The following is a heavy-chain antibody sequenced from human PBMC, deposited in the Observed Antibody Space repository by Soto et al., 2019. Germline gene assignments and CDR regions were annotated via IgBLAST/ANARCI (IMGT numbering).Heavy chain of an antibody. V-gene: IGHV4-59*01. Sequence: SETLSLTCTVSGGSISSYYWSWIRQPPGKGLEWIGYIYYSGSTNYNPSLKSRVTISVDTSKNQFSLTLSSVTAADTAVYYCARSSAVVTAIDDWFDPWGQGTLVTVSS. CDR2: IYYSGST. CDR1: GGSISSYY. D-gene: IGHD2-21*02. CDR3: ARSSAVVTAIDDWFDP. J-gene: IGHJ5*02.